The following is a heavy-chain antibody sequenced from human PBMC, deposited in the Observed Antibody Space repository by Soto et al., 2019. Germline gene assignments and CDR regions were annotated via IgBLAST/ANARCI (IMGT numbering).Heavy chain of an antibody. CDR1: GFTFSSHG. D-gene: IGHD2-15*01. J-gene: IGHJ5*02. Sequence: QVQRVESGGGVVQPGRSLRLSCVASGFTFSSHGMHWVRQAPGKGLEWVAVISDDGSERSYAASVKGRFTISRDYSKSTVYLQMNSLRTEDTAVYYCAKDVTSRGTGWFDRWGQGTLVTVSS. V-gene: IGHV3-30*18. CDR3: AKDVTSRGTGWFDR. CDR2: ISDDGSER.